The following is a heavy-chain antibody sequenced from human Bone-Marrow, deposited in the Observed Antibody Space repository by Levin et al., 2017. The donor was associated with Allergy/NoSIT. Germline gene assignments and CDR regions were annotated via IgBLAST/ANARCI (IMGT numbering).Heavy chain of an antibody. V-gene: IGHV3-48*02. CDR3: ARDPARGYYDSSGYSGDH. CDR1: GFTFRPYP. Sequence: PGGSLRLSCVASGFTFRPYPMNWVRQAPGKGLEWVSCITSSGDSTYYADSVKGRFTISRYNAKNSLYLQLNRLRDEDTAMYYCARDPARGYYDSSGYSGDHWGQGTLVTVSS. D-gene: IGHD3-22*01. CDR2: ITSSGDST. J-gene: IGHJ4*02.